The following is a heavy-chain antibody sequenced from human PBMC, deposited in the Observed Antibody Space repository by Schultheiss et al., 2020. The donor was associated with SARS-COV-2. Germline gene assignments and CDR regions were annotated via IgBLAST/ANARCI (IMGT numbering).Heavy chain of an antibody. CDR2: ISAYNGNT. CDR3: ARAGGVQYCSSTSCYYYYYMDV. D-gene: IGHD2-2*01. Sequence: ASVKVSCKASGYTFTSYGISWVRQAPGQGLEWMGWISAYNGNTNSAQKVQDRVTMTTDTSTSTAYMELRSLRSDDTAVYYCARAGGVQYCSSTSCYYYYYMDVWGKGTTVTVSS. J-gene: IGHJ6*03. CDR1: GYTFTSYG. V-gene: IGHV1-18*01.